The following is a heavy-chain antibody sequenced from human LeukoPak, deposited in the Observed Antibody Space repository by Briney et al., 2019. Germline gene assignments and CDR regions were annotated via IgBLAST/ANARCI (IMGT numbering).Heavy chain of an antibody. D-gene: IGHD4-17*01. CDR1: GGSISRSSYY. J-gene: IGHJ4*02. V-gene: IGHV4-39*01. Sequence: SETLSLTCTVSGGSISRSSYYWVWVRQPPGKGLEWIGSMYYIGSPYYHPSLKSRLTISVDTSTNQLALKLSSVSAEDTAVYYRARVPTVKFFDYWGPGTLVTVSS. CDR3: ARVPTVKFFDY. CDR2: MYYIGSP.